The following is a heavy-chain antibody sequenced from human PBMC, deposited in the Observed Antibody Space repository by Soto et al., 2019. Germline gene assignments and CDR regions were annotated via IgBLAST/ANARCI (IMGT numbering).Heavy chain of an antibody. Sequence: EVQLLESGGGLVQPGGSLRLSCAASGFTFSSYAMSWVRQAPGKGLEWVSAISGSGGSTYYADSVKGRFTISRDNSKNTLYLAMNSLRAEDTAVYYCAKARAQYYDFWSGYPVDYWGQGTLVTVSS. J-gene: IGHJ4*02. V-gene: IGHV3-23*01. CDR1: GFTFSSYA. D-gene: IGHD3-3*01. CDR3: AKARAQYYDFWSGYPVDY. CDR2: ISGSGGST.